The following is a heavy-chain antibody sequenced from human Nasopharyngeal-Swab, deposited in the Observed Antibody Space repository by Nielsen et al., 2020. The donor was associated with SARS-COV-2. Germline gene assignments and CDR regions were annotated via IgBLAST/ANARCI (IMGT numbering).Heavy chain of an antibody. CDR1: AFTFAYYS. CDR2: ISSSANT. D-gene: IGHD2-8*02. J-gene: IGHJ4*02. Sequence: GGSLRLSCDIYAFTFAYYSMNWVRQAPGKGLEWVSTISSSANTHYSDSVKGRFTISRDNSKTTFYLQMSSLRAEDTALYYCALWSENHFDYWGRGTQVTVSS. CDR3: ALWSENHFDY. V-gene: IGHV3-23*01.